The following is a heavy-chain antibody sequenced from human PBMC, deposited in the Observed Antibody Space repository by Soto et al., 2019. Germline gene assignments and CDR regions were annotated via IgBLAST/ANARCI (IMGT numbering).Heavy chain of an antibody. CDR3: DADLPDWGAYAFDY. Sequence: SQTLSLTCAISGDSVSSNSAAWNWIRQSPSRGLEWLGRTYYRSKWYNDYAVSVKSRITINPDTSKNQFSLQMNSLSTEDTAMYYCDADLPDWGAYAFDYWGQGALVTVSS. CDR1: GDSVSSNSAA. D-gene: IGHD3-16*01. J-gene: IGHJ4*02. V-gene: IGHV6-1*01. CDR2: TYYRSKWYN.